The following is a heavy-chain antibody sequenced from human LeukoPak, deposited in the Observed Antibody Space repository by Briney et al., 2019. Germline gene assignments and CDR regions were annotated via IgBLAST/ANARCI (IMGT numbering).Heavy chain of an antibody. CDR2: IYYSGNT. D-gene: IGHD1-26*01. Sequence: SETLSLTCTVSGGSISSSSYYGGWIRQPPGKGLEWIGSIYYSGNTYYNPSLKSRVTISVDTSKNQFSLKLSSVTAADTAVYYCATASSANYYYFDYWGQGTLVTVSS. CDR3: ATASSANYYYFDY. J-gene: IGHJ4*02. V-gene: IGHV4-39*01. CDR1: GGSISSSSYY.